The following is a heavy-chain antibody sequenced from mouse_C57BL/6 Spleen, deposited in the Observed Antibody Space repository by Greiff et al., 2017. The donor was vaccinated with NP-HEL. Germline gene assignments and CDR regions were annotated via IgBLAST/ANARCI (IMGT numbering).Heavy chain of an antibody. V-gene: IGHV1-81*01. CDR3: ASYGSRDY. CDR2: IYPRSGNT. Sequence: VQVVESGAELARPGASVKLSCKASGYTFTSYGISWVKQRTGQGLEWIGEIYPRSGNTYYNEKFKGKATLTADKSSSTAYMELRSLTSEDSAVYFCASYGSRDYWGQGTTLTVSS. D-gene: IGHD1-1*01. J-gene: IGHJ2*01. CDR1: GYTFTSYG.